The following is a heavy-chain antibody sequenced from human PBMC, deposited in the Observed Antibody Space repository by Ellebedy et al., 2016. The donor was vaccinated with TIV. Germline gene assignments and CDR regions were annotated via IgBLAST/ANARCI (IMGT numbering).Heavy chain of an antibody. J-gene: IGHJ4*02. V-gene: IGHV3-30*03. CDR1: GFTFSSYG. D-gene: IGHD1-26*01. Sequence: GGSLRLSXAASGFTFSSYGMHWVRQAPGKGLEWVAVISYDGSNKYYADSVKGRFTISRDNSKNTLYLQMNSLRAEDTAVYYCARGERSEPGFFDYWGQGTLVTVSS. CDR2: ISYDGSNK. CDR3: ARGERSEPGFFDY.